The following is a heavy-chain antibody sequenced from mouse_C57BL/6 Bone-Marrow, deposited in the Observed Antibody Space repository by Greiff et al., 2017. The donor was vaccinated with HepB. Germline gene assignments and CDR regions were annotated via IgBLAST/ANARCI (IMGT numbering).Heavy chain of an antibody. D-gene: IGHD3-1*01. CDR2: INPGSGGT. V-gene: IGHV1-54*01. CDR1: GYAFTNYL. Sequence: VKLMESGAELVRPGTSVKVSCKASGYAFTNYLIEWVKQRPGQGLEWIGVINPGSGGTNYNEKFKGKATLTADKSSSTAYMQLSSLTSEDSAVYFCARWGFTGAMDYWGQGTSVTVSS. CDR3: ARWGFTGAMDY. J-gene: IGHJ4*01.